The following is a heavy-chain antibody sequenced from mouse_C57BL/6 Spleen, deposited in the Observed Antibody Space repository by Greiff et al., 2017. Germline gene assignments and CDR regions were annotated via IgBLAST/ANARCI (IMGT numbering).Heavy chain of an antibody. CDR1: GFTFSSYA. CDR2: ISSGGDYI. D-gene: IGHD1-1*02. V-gene: IGHV5-9-1*02. Sequence: EVQLVESGEGLVKPGGSLKLSCAASGFTFSSYAMSWVRQTPEKRLEWVAYISSGGDYIYYADTVKGRFTISRDNARNTLYLQMSSLKSEDTAMYYCTREGGYYRYCDVWGTGTTVTVSS. CDR3: TREGGYYRYCDV. J-gene: IGHJ1*03.